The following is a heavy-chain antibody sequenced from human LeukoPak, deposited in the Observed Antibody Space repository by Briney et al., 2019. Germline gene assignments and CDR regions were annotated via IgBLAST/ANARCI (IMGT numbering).Heavy chain of an antibody. V-gene: IGHV4-4*02. CDR1: GGSISSNNW. CDR3: TRPYYYYMDV. Sequence: KPSDTLSLTCAVSGGSISSNNWWSWVRQTPGKGLDWIGEIYHSESKNYKPSLKSRVNISVDKSKNQFSLQVSSVTAADTAVYYCTRPYYYYMDVWGKGTTVTVSS. J-gene: IGHJ6*03. CDR2: IYHSESK.